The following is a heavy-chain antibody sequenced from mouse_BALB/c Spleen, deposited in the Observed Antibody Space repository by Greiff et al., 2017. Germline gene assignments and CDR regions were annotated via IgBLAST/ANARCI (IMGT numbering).Heavy chain of an antibody. CDR2: ISYDGSN. D-gene: IGHD2-4*01. Sequence: ESGPGLVKPSQSLSLTCSVTGYSITSGYYWNWIRQFPGNKLEWMGYISYDGSNNYNPSLKNRISITRDTSKNQFFLKLNSVTTEDTATYYCARRGDYDLDYWGQGTTLTVSS. V-gene: IGHV3-6*02. CDR1: GYSITSGYY. CDR3: ARRGDYDLDY. J-gene: IGHJ2*01.